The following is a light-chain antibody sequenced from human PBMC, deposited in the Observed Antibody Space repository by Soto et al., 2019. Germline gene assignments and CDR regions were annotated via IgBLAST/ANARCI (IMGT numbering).Light chain of an antibody. CDR3: GTWDSSLSAVV. J-gene: IGLJ2*01. Sequence: QSALTQPPSVSAPPGQKVTISCSGSSSNIGNNYVSWYQQLPGTAPKLLIYENNKRPSGIPDRFSGSKSGTSATLGITGLQTGDEADYYCGTWDSSLSAVVFGGGTKVTVL. CDR1: SSNIGNNY. CDR2: ENN. V-gene: IGLV1-51*02.